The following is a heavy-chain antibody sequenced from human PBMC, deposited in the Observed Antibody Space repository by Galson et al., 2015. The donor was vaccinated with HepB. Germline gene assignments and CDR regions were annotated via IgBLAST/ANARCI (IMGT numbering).Heavy chain of an antibody. CDR2: ISGGAEIT. Sequence: SLRLSCAASGFTFTRYAMSWVRQAPGKGLEWASSISGGAEITYYAGSVKGRFSISRDNSRNIVYLQLNSLSVEDTAVYYCAKVAILGATPHYFDYLGQGTLVTVSS. J-gene: IGHJ4*02. CDR1: GFTFTRYA. CDR3: AKVAILGATPHYFDY. D-gene: IGHD2-21*01. V-gene: IGHV3-23*01.